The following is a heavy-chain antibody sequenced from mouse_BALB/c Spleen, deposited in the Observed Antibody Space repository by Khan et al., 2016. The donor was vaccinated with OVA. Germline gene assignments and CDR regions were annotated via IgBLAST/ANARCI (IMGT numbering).Heavy chain of an antibody. CDR2: MGIDGNA. CDR1: GFSLSKYS. V-gene: IGHV2-6-4*01. CDR3: ARNRDVRSYWYLDV. D-gene: IGHD3-3*01. J-gene: IGHJ1*01. Sequence: QVQLKESGPGLVAPSVSLSISFTVSGFSLSKYSVHWLRQSPDKGLESLAVMGIDGNADYTSAAKSRLSISKDNSESQVLVNMNRLTTADTAMSDCARNRDVRSYWYLDVWGSGTTITVST.